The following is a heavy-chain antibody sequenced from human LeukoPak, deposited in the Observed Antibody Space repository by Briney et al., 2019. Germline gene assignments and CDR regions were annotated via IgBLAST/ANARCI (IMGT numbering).Heavy chain of an antibody. CDR3: ARLTVVPAARIDY. D-gene: IGHD2-2*01. CDR2: IYHSGST. J-gene: IGHJ4*02. CDR1: GYSISSGYY. Sequence: SETLSLTCAVSGYSISSGYYWGWIRQPPGKGLGWIGSIYHSGSTYYNPSLKSRVTISVDTSKNQFSLKLSSVTAADTAVYYCARLTVVPAARIDYWGQGTLVTVSS. V-gene: IGHV4-38-2*01.